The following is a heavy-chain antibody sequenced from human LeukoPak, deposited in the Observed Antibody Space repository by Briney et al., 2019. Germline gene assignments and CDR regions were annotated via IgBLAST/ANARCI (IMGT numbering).Heavy chain of an antibody. D-gene: IGHD2-21*02. V-gene: IGHV1-69*13. J-gene: IGHJ4*02. CDR3: ARERVAYCGGDCYSAFDY. CDR1: GGTFSSYV. Sequence: SVKVSCKASGGTFSSYVISWVRQAPGQGLEWMGGIIPMFGTANYAQRFQGRVTITADESTSTAYMELSSLSSEDTAVYYCARERVAYCGGDCYSAFDYWGREPWSPSPQ. CDR2: IIPMFGTA.